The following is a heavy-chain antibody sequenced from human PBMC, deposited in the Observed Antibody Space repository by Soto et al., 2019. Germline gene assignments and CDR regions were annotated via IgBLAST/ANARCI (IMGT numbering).Heavy chain of an antibody. J-gene: IGHJ3*02. CDR2: IKQDGSEK. V-gene: IGHV3-7*01. D-gene: IGHD2-2*01. CDR3: ARAPLPEYASDAFDI. CDR1: GFTFSSYW. Sequence: GGPLRLSCAASGFTFSSYWMSWVRQAPGKGLEWVANIKQDGSEKYYVDSVKGRFTISRDNAKNSLYLQMNSLRAEDTAVYYCARAPLPEYASDAFDIWGQGTMVTVSS.